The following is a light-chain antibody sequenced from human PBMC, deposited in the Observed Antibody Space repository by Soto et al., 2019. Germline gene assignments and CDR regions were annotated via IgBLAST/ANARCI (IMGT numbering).Light chain of an antibody. J-gene: IGKJ4*01. CDR2: AAS. CDR3: QQSYSSWLT. CDR1: QRINNY. Sequence: DVQLAQSPSSLSASVGDRVTITCRARQRINNYLNWYQQKPGKAPKRLVYAASTLQDGVPSRFSGSGSGTDCTLTISRLQPEDVAVYYCQQSYSSWLTFGGGTKVE. V-gene: IGKV1-39*01.